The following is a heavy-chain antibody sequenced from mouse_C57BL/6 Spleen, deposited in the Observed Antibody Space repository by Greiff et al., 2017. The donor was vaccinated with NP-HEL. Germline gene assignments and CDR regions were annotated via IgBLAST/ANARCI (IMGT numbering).Heavy chain of an antibody. CDR3: ANYGSSQFYYFDY. V-gene: IGHV1-81*01. Sequence: QVHVKQSGAELARPGASVKLSCKASGYTFTSYGISWVKQRTGQGLEWIGEIYPRSGNTYYNEKFKGKATLTADKSSSTAYMELRSLTSEDSAVYFCANYGSSQFYYFDYWGQGTTLTVSS. CDR2: IYPRSGNT. J-gene: IGHJ2*01. D-gene: IGHD1-1*01. CDR1: GYTFTSYG.